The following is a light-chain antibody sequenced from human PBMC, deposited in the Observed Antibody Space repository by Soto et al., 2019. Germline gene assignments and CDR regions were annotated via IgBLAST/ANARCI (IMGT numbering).Light chain of an antibody. J-gene: IGLJ1*01. CDR1: SSDVGIYNY. Sequence: QSVLTQPRSVSGSPGQSVTISCTGTSSDVGIYNYVSWYQQHPGKAPKLMSYDVSKRPSGVPDRFSGSKSGNTASLTISGLQAEDEADYYCCSYAGSYTLGVFGTGTKVTVL. V-gene: IGLV2-11*01. CDR3: CSYAGSYTLGV. CDR2: DVS.